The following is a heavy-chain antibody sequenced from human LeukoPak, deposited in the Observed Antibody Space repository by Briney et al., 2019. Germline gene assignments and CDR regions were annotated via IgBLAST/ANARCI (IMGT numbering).Heavy chain of an antibody. J-gene: IGHJ4*02. CDR2: ISYDGSNK. CDR3: ARDEGGYSYGSPYY. Sequence: PGRSLRLSCAASGFTFSSYAMHWVRQAPGKGLEWVAVISYDGSNKYYADSVKGRFTISRDNSKNTLYLQMNSLRAEDTAVYYCARDEGGYSYGSPYYWDQGTLVTVSS. D-gene: IGHD5-18*01. CDR1: GFTFSSYA. V-gene: IGHV3-30-3*01.